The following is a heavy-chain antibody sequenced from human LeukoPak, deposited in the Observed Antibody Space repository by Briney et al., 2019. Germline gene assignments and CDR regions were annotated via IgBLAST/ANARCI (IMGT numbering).Heavy chain of an antibody. CDR2: ISGSGGST. CDR3: AKSPANYYYYGMDV. J-gene: IGHJ6*02. V-gene: IGHV3-23*01. D-gene: IGHD2-2*01. CDR1: GFTFSSYA. Sequence: PGASLRLSCAASGFTFSSYAMSWVRQAPGKGLEWVSAISGSGGSTYYADSVKGRFTISRDNSKNTLYLQMNSLRAEDTAVYYCAKSPANYYYYGMDVWGQGTTVTVSS.